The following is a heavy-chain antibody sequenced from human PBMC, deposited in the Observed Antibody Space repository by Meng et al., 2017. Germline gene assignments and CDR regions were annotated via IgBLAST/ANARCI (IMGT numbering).Heavy chain of an antibody. J-gene: IGHJ5*02. V-gene: IGHV1-69*06. CDR3: ARYKRPSSSWYGNWFDP. Sequence: QAQMVQSGAEGKKLGSSVKASCKASRGTVSTYAISWVRRAPGQGLEWMGGIIPIIGSTTYAQKFQGRVTITADKSTSTAYMELSNLRSEDTAVYYWARYKRPSSSWYGNWFDPWGQGTLVTVSS. CDR2: IIPIIGST. D-gene: IGHD6-13*01. CDR1: RGTVSTYA.